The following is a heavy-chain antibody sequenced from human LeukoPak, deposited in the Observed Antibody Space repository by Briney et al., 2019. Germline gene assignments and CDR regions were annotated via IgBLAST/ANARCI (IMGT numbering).Heavy chain of an antibody. Sequence: GGSLRLSCAASGFTFSSYAMSWVRQAPGKGLEWVSAISGSGGSTYYADSVKGRFTISRDNAKNSLYLQMNSLRAEDTAVYYCARVWGLGYGDGNWFDPWGQGTLVTVSS. CDR3: ARVWGLGYGDGNWFDP. D-gene: IGHD4-17*01. CDR1: GFTFSSYA. J-gene: IGHJ5*02. V-gene: IGHV3-23*01. CDR2: ISGSGGST.